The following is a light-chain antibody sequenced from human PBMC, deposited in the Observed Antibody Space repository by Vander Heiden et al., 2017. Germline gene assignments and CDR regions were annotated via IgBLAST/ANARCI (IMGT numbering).Light chain of an antibody. CDR3: QQTYGSPPWP. V-gene: IGKV1-39*01. CDR2: ASS. J-gene: IGKJ1*01. CDR1: QSIDSS. Sequence: IQMTQSPSSLSASVGDSVTITCRASQSIDSSLSWYQQKPGKAPKLLIYASSSLPGGVPSRFSGNGYGTDFTLTISPLQPEDIATYYCQQTYGSPPWPFGQGTKVQVK.